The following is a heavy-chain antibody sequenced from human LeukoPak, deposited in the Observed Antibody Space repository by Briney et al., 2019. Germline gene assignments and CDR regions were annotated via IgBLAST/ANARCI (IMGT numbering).Heavy chain of an antibody. D-gene: IGHD3/OR15-3a*01. CDR2: IRSTGDST. V-gene: IGHV3-64*01. Sequence: PGGSLRLSCAASGFTFSNFAIHWVRQAPGKGLEFVSGIRSTGDSTYYANSAKGRFTISRDNSKNTLYLQVVSLRAEDTAVYYCARDRRGPDFDYWGQGTLVTVSS. CDR1: GFTFSNFA. J-gene: IGHJ4*02. CDR3: ARDRRGPDFDY.